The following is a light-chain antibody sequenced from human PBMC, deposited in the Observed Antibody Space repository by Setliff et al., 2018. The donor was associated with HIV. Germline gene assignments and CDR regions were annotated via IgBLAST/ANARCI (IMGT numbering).Light chain of an antibody. J-gene: IGLJ2*01. V-gene: IGLV8-61*01. Sequence: QTLVTQDPSFSVSPGGTVTLTCGLSSGSVSTSYYPSWYQLTPGQAPRTLIYSTNTRSSGVPDRFSCSILGNKAALTITGAQADDESDYYCVLYMGSGSVVFGGGTK. CDR3: VLYMGSGSVV. CDR2: STN. CDR1: SGSVSTSYY.